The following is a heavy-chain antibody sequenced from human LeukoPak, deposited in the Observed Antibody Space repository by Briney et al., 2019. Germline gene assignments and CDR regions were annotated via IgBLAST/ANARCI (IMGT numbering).Heavy chain of an antibody. V-gene: IGHV4-34*01. CDR1: GGSFSGYY. D-gene: IGHD3-22*01. J-gene: IGHJ4*02. CDR3: ARASSGYYLDY. Sequence: SETLSLTCAVYGGSFSGYYWSWIRQPPGKGLEWIGEINHSGSTNYNPSLKSRVTISVDTSKNQFSLKLSSVTAADTAVYYCARASSGYYLDYWGQGTLVTVSS. CDR2: INHSGST.